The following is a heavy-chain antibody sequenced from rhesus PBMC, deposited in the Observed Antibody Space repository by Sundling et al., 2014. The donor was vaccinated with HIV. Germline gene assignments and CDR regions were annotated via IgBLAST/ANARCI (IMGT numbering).Heavy chain of an antibody. V-gene: IGHV4-165*01. Sequence: QVQLQESGPGLVKPSETLSLTCVVSGGSINGYYWNWIRQPPGKGLEWIGYIGGSGGNAYYSPALKGRVTFSTDTSKNQFSLKLTSVTAADTAVYYCARDVGWGGFDYWGQGVLVTVSS. J-gene: IGHJ4*01. D-gene: IGHD1-44*01. CDR2: IGGSGGNA. CDR1: GGSINGYY. CDR3: ARDVGWGGFDY.